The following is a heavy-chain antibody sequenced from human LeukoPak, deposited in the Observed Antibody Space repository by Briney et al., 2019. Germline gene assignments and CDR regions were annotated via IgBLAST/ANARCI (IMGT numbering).Heavy chain of an antibody. CDR3: ARGLLGDYGMDV. V-gene: IGHV1-18*04. J-gene: IGHJ6*04. CDR2: ISAYNDNT. CDR1: GYTFTSYG. D-gene: IGHD5-18*01. Sequence: ASVKVSCKASGYTFTSYGINWVRQAPGQGLEWMGWISAYNDNTNYAQKLQGRVTMTTDTSTSTAYMELRGLRSDDTAVYYCARGLLGDYGMDVWGKGTTVTASS.